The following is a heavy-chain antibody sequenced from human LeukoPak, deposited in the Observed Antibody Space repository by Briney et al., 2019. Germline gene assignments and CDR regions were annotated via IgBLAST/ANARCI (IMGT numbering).Heavy chain of an antibody. V-gene: IGHV3-43*02. J-gene: IGHJ4*02. D-gene: IGHD6-19*01. Sequence: PGGSLRLSCAASGFTFHNYAMHWFRQAPGKGLEWVSLIKGNGDTTYNADSVKGRFTISRDNSKNSLYLQINSLRTEDTALYYCAKDIGSGWSFDYWGQGTLVTVSS. CDR2: IKGNGDTT. CDR1: GFTFHNYA. CDR3: AKDIGSGWSFDY.